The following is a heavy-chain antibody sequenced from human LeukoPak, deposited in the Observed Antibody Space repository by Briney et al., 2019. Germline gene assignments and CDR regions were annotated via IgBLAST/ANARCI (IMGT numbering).Heavy chain of an antibody. D-gene: IGHD3-10*01. CDR1: GGSISSSSYY. CDR2: IYYSGST. CDR3: ARLPRNLWFPGY. V-gene: IGHV4-39*02. Sequence: SETLSLTCTVSGGSISSSSYYWGWIRQPPGKGLEWIGSIYYSGSTYYNPSLKSRVTISVDTSKNHFSLKLSSVTAADTAVYYCARLPRNLWFPGYWGQGTLVTVSS. J-gene: IGHJ4*02.